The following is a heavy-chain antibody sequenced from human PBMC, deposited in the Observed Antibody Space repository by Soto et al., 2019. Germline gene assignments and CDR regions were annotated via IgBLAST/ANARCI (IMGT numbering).Heavy chain of an antibody. J-gene: IGHJ6*02. CDR1: GFSLTTRGVA. CDR3: THSHPESWASGRDV. CDR2: IYWDDDK. D-gene: IGHD1-26*01. Sequence: QITLKESGPTLVKPTQTLTLTCTFSGFSLTTRGVAVDWIRQPPGEPLEWVALIYWDDDKRYNSSLKSRLTITSDTSKNQVFLTMANMDPADTATYYCTHSHPESWASGRDVWGQGTTVTVSS. V-gene: IGHV2-5*02.